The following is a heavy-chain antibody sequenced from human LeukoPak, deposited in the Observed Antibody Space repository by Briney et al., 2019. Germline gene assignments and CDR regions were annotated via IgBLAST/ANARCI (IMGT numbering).Heavy chain of an antibody. D-gene: IGHD3/OR15-3a*01. V-gene: IGHV3-53*01. CDR3: VRSSSWTGLLDQ. CDR2: IYSEGNT. Sequence: GGSLRLSCAASGFTFSSYAMRWVRQARGRGLEWVSIIYSEGNTYHAESVKGRFTISRDSSKNTVYLQMNSLRGEDAAMYYCVRSSSWTGLLDQWGQGTLVTVSS. J-gene: IGHJ5*02. CDR1: GFTFSSYA.